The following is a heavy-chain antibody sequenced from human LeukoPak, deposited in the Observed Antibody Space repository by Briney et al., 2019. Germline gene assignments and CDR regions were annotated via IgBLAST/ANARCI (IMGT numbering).Heavy chain of an antibody. D-gene: IGHD3-9*01. V-gene: IGHV4-30-2*01. Sequence: PSETLSLTCTVSGGSISSGGYYWSWIRQPPGKGLEWIGYIYHSGSTYYNPSLKSRVTISVDRSKNQFSLKLSSVTAADTAVYYCTRWAILTLIDNWGQGTLVTVAS. J-gene: IGHJ4*02. CDR3: TRWAILTLIDN. CDR1: GGSISSGGYY. CDR2: IYHSGST.